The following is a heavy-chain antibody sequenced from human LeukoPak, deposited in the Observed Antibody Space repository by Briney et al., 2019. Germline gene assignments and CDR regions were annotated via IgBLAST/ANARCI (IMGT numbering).Heavy chain of an antibody. CDR2: INHSGST. D-gene: IGHD3-3*01. Sequence: PSETLSLTCAVYGGSFSGYYWSWIRQPPGKGLEWIGEINHSGSTNYNTSLKSRVTISVHTSKNQFSLKLSSVTAADTAVYYCARGLGYYDFWSGYTDYFDYWGQGTLVTVPS. CDR3: ARGLGYYDFWSGYTDYFDY. J-gene: IGHJ4*02. V-gene: IGHV4-34*01. CDR1: GGSFSGYY.